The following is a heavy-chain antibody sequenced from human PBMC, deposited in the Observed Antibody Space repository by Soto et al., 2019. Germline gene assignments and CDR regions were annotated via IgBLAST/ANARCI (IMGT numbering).Heavy chain of an antibody. J-gene: IGHJ6*02. Sequence: GASVKVSCKASGYTFTSYDINWVRQATGQGLELMGWMNPNSGNTGYAQKFQGRVTMTRNTSISTAYMELSSLRSEDTAVYYCARGAGMRFGESPYYYYYGMDVWGQGTTVTVYS. CDR3: ARGAGMRFGESPYYYYYGMDV. D-gene: IGHD3-10*01. CDR2: MNPNSGNT. CDR1: GYTFTSYD. V-gene: IGHV1-8*01.